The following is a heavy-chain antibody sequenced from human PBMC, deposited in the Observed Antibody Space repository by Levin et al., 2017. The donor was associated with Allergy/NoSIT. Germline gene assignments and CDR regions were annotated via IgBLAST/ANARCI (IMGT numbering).Heavy chain of an antibody. CDR2: IYYSGST. D-gene: IGHD3-10*01. V-gene: IGHV4-39*07. Sequence: SQTLSLTCTVSGGSISSSSYYWGWIRQPPGKGLEWIGSIYYSGSTYYNPSLKSRVTISVDTSKNQFSLKLSSVTAADTAVYYCARGNHYYGSGSYYIIGYFDYWGQGTLVTVSS. CDR1: GGSISSSSYY. CDR3: ARGNHYYGSGSYYIIGYFDY. J-gene: IGHJ4*02.